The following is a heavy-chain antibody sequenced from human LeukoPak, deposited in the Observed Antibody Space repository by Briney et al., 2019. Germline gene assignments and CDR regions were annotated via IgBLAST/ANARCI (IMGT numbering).Heavy chain of an antibody. Sequence: SGTLSLTCAVSGGSISSSNWWSWVRQPPGKGLEWIGEIYHRGVTDYNPSLKSRVTISIDKSENQFSLKLSSVTAADTAVYYCARALTSKPYSGFDYWGQGTLVTVSS. CDR1: GGSISSSNW. J-gene: IGHJ4*02. CDR2: IYHRGVT. CDR3: ARALTSKPYSGFDY. D-gene: IGHD2-21*01. V-gene: IGHV4-4*02.